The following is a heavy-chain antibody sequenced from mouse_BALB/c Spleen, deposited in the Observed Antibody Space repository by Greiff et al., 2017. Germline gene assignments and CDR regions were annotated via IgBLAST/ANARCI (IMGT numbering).Heavy chain of an antibody. V-gene: IGHV1-14*01. CDR2: INPYNDGT. CDR1: GYTFTSYV. Sequence: VQLKESGPELVKPGASVKMSCKASGYTFTSYVMHWVKQKPGQGLEWIGYINPYNDGTKYNEKFKGKATLTSDKSSSTAYMELSSLPSEDSAVYYCARGGLRPYYAMDYWGQGTSVTVSS. CDR3: ARGGLRPYYAMDY. D-gene: IGHD1-2*01. J-gene: IGHJ4*01.